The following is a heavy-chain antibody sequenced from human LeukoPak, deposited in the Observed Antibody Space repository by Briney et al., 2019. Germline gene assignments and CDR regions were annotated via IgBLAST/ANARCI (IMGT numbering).Heavy chain of an antibody. CDR3: ARVEEGIANP. CDR1: GGSIRSYY. CDR2: ICYSGST. Sequence: PSETLSLNCTVSGGSIRSYYWSWIRQPPGKGLEWIGYICYSGSTNSNPSLKSQVTIPVDTSKNQSSLKLSSVTAADTAVYYCARVEEGIANPWGQGTLVTVS. V-gene: IGHV4-59*01. D-gene: IGHD2-21*01. J-gene: IGHJ5*02.